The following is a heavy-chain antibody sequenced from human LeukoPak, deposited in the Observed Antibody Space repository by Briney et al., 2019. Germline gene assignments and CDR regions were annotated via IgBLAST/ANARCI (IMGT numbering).Heavy chain of an antibody. J-gene: IGHJ4*02. CDR3: ARGGGDYSYFDY. Sequence: SETLSLTCTVSGGSISSYYWSWIRQPPGKGLEWIGYIYYSYSGSTNYNPSLKSRVTISVDTSKNQFSLKLSSVTAADTAVYYCARGGGDYSYFDYWGQGTLVTVSS. CDR1: GGSISSYY. D-gene: IGHD4-17*01. V-gene: IGHV4-59*12. CDR2: IYYSYSGST.